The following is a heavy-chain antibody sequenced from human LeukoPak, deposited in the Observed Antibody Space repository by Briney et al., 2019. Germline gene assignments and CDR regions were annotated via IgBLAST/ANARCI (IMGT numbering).Heavy chain of an antibody. CDR1: GLTFSSYG. Sequence: GGSLRLSCAASGLTFSSYGIHWVRQAPGKGLERVAFIRYDGSNKYYTDSVKGRFTISRDNSKNTLYLQMNSLRAEDTAVYYCAKGRGWEASYYYYYMDVWGKGTTVTISS. CDR3: AKGRGWEASYYYYYMDV. CDR2: IRYDGSNK. J-gene: IGHJ6*03. D-gene: IGHD1-26*01. V-gene: IGHV3-30*02.